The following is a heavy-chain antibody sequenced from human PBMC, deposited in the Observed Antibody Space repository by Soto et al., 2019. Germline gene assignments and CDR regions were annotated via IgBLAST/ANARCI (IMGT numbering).Heavy chain of an antibody. CDR1: GFTFSSYG. J-gene: IGHJ3*02. CDR2: IWYDGSNK. CDR3: ARDPGSGWYHAFDI. D-gene: IGHD6-19*01. Sequence: GGSLRLSCAASGFTFSSYGMHWVRQAPGKGLEWVAVIWYDGSNKYYADSVKGRFTISRDNSKNTLYLQMNSLRAEDTAVYYCARDPGSGWYHAFDIWGQGTMVTVSS. V-gene: IGHV3-33*01.